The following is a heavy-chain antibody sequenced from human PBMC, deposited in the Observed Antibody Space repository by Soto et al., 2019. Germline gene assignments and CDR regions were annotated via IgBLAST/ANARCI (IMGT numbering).Heavy chain of an antibody. Sequence: PSETLSLTCTVSGGSISSYYWSWIRQPPGKGLEWIGYIYYSGSTNYNPSLKSRVTISVDTSKNQFSLKLSSVTAADTAVYYRAGHQRFLEWLFPPPDQVYYMDVWGKGTTVTVSS. CDR1: GGSISSYY. D-gene: IGHD3-3*01. CDR2: IYYSGST. CDR3: AGHQRFLEWLFPPPDQVYYMDV. J-gene: IGHJ6*03. V-gene: IGHV4-59*08.